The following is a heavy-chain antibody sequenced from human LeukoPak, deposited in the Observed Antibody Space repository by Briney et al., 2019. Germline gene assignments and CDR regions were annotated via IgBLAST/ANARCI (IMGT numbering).Heavy chain of an antibody. CDR2: IDWDDDK. CDR1: GFSLSTSGMC. CDR3: ARIQTDISGYYLGPDY. J-gene: IGHJ4*02. D-gene: IGHD3-22*01. Sequence: SGPTLLNPTQTLTLTCTFSGFSLSTSGMCVSWIRQPPGKALEWLSRIDWDDDKYYSTSLKTRLTISKDTSKNQVVLTMINMDPVDTATYYRARIQTDISGYYLGPDYWGQGTLVTVSS. V-gene: IGHV2-70*11.